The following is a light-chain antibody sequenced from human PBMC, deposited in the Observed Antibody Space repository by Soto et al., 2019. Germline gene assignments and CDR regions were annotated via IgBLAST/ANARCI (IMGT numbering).Light chain of an antibody. Sequence: EIVLTQSPVTLSLSPGERATLSCRASQSINNYLAWYQQKPGQPPRLLIYDASNRATAIPVRFSGSGSVTDFTLTFSSLAPEDSAVYCCQFRGIWHPVATFGGGTEVEIK. V-gene: IGKV3-11*01. CDR1: QSINNY. CDR3: QFRGIWHPVAT. CDR2: DAS. J-gene: IGKJ4*01.